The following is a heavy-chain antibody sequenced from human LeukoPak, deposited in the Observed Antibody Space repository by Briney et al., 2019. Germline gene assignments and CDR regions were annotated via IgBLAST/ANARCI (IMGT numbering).Heavy chain of an antibody. CDR3: TEETDRDGYFRY. J-gene: IGHJ4*02. Sequence: PGGSLRLSCAASGFTFSNSAMHWVRQAPGKGLEWMTFISYDGSSKYYADAAKGRFTISRDNSKNTLYLEMSSLGLQDTAVYYCTEETDRDGYFRYWGQGTLVTVSS. CDR2: ISYDGSSK. D-gene: IGHD2-8*01. V-gene: IGHV3-30-3*02. CDR1: GFTFSNSA.